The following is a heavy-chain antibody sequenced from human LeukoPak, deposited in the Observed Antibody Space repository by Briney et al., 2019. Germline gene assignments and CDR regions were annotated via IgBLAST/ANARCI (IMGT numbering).Heavy chain of an antibody. Sequence: SETLSLTCTVSGGSIRSYYWSWIRQPPWKGLEWIGYIYYSGSTNYNPSLKSRVSISVDTSKNQFSLKLSSVTAADTAVYYCARTGSTVTMLYPFDHWGQGTLVTVSS. V-gene: IGHV4-59*01. CDR3: ARTGSTVTMLYPFDH. CDR2: IYYSGST. D-gene: IGHD4-17*01. J-gene: IGHJ4*02. CDR1: GGSIRSYY.